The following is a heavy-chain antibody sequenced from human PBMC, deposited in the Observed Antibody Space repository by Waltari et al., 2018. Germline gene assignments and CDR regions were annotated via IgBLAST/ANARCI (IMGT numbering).Heavy chain of an antibody. CDR1: EFTLSSYW. J-gene: IGHJ4*02. CDR3: AKDLVVDY. CDR2: ISGSGGST. V-gene: IGHV3-23*04. Sequence: EVQLVESGGGLVQPGGSLRLSCVASEFTLSSYWMNWFRQAPGKGLEWVSAISGSGGSTYYADSVKGRFTISRDNSKNTLYLQMNSLRAEDTAVYYCAKDLVVDYWGQGTLVTVSS.